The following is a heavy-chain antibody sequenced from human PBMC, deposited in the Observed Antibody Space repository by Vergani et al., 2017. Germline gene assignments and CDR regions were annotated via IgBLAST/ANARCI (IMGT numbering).Heavy chain of an antibody. CDR2: IYYSGST. J-gene: IGHJ4*02. V-gene: IGHV4-59*01. CDR1: GGSISSYY. D-gene: IGHD3-10*01. Sequence: QVQLQESGPGLVKPSETLSLTCTVSGGSISSYYWSWIRQPPGKGLEWIGYIYYSGSTNYNPSLKSRVTIAVDTSKNQFSLKLSSVTAADTAVYYGARGWGFRELFPDYFDYWGQGTLVTVSS. CDR3: ARGWGFRELFPDYFDY.